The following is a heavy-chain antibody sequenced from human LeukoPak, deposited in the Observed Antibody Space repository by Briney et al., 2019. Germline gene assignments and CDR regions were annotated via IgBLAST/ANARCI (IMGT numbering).Heavy chain of an antibody. Sequence: GGSLRLSCAASGFTFSDYWMHWVRQAPGRGLEWVANMKQDGSERYYVDSVKGRFTITRDNAKNSLSLQMNSLRVEDTAVYYCVRAIAAAASYWGQGTLVTVSS. D-gene: IGHD6-13*01. CDR2: MKQDGSER. J-gene: IGHJ4*02. V-gene: IGHV3-7*01. CDR1: GFTFSDYW. CDR3: VRAIAAAASY.